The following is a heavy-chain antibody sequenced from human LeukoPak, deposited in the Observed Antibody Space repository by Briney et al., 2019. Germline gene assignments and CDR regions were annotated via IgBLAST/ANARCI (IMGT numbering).Heavy chain of an antibody. V-gene: IGHV3-21*01. Sequence: GGSLRLSCAASGFTFSSYSMNWVRQAPGKGLEWVSSISSSSRYIYYADSVKGRFTISRDNAKNSLYLQMNSLRAEDTAVYYCASRTAIVVVVAAPDAFDIWGQGTMVTVSS. J-gene: IGHJ3*02. CDR1: GFTFSSYS. CDR2: ISSSSRYI. CDR3: ASRTAIVVVVAAPDAFDI. D-gene: IGHD2-15*01.